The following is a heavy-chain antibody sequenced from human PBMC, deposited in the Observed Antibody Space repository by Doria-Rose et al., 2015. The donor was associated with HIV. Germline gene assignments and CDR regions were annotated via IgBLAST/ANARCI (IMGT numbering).Heavy chain of an antibody. CDR1: GVSLSSPGMG. D-gene: IGHD6-13*01. V-gene: IGHV2-26*01. CDR3: ARIKSSRWYHKYYFDF. J-gene: IGHJ4*02. Sequence: QESGPVLAKPTETLTLACTVSGVSLSSPGMGVSWIRQPPGKALEWLANIYSDDERSYKTSLKSRLTITRGISKSQLVLTMTDMDPVDTATYYCARIKSSRWYHKYYFDFWGQGTLVIVSA. CDR2: IYSDDER.